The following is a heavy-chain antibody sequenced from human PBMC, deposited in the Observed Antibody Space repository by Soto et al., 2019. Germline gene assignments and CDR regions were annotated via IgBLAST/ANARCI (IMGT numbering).Heavy chain of an antibody. Sequence: ASVKVSCKASGYTFTSYGISWVRQAPGQGLEWMGWISAYNGNTNYAQKLQGRVTMTTDTSTSTAYMELRSLRSDDTAVYYCARNRGGYCTNGVCYTDAFDIWGQGTMVTVSS. J-gene: IGHJ3*02. CDR1: GYTFTSYG. CDR2: ISAYNGNT. D-gene: IGHD2-8*01. CDR3: ARNRGGYCTNGVCYTDAFDI. V-gene: IGHV1-18*01.